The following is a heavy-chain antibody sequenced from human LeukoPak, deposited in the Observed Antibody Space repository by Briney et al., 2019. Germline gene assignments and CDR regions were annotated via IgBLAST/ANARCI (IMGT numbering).Heavy chain of an antibody. CDR1: GFTVSSNY. J-gene: IGHJ4*02. Sequence: GGSLRLSCAASGFTVSSNYMTWVRQAPGKGLEWVSIIYSGGSTYYAEYVKGRFTISRDNSKNTLYLQMNSLRAEDTAVYYCARVLRGSGSCFDYWGQGTLVTVSS. D-gene: IGHD2-15*01. CDR3: ARVLRGSGSCFDY. CDR2: IYSGGST. V-gene: IGHV3-66*01.